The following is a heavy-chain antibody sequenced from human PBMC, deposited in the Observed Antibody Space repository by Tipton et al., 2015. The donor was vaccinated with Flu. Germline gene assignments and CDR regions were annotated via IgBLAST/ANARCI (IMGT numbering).Heavy chain of an antibody. J-gene: IGHJ4*02. CDR2: IVRSGTTT. D-gene: IGHD2-2*02. CDR1: GITFSSYA. V-gene: IGHV3-23*01. CDR3: AKELGYCSSTTCYKPFDY. Sequence: SLRLSCTASGITFSSYAMSWVRQAPGKGLEWVSSIVRSGTTTYYADSVKGRFSISRDNSKNTLYLQMNNLRVEDTATYYCAKELGYCSSTTCYKPFDYWGQGTLVTVSS.